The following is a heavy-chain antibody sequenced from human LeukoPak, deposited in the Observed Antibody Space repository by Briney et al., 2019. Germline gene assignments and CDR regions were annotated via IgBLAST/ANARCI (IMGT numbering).Heavy chain of an antibody. V-gene: IGHV1-18*04. D-gene: IGHD2-21*02. Sequence: GASVKVSCKASGYTFTSYGISWVRQAPGQGLEWMGWISAYNGNTNYAQKLQGRVTMTTGTSTSTAYMELRSLRSDDTAVYYCARWWSYCGGDCYFVSDYWGQGTLVTVSS. CDR3: ARWWSYCGGDCYFVSDY. CDR2: ISAYNGNT. J-gene: IGHJ4*02. CDR1: GYTFTSYG.